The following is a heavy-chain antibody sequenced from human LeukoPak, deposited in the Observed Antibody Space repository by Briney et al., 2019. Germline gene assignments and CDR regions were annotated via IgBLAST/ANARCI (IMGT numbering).Heavy chain of an antibody. J-gene: IGHJ3*02. Sequence: GGSLRLSCAASGFIFRNYAMTWVRQAPGKGLEWVSSTIGSGGRTYYADSVKGRFTLPRDNSKNTLFLHRDNLRADDTAVYYCTKDPNGDYIGAFDMWGPGTKVTVSS. CDR1: GFIFRNYA. CDR2: TIGSGGRT. V-gene: IGHV3-23*01. CDR3: TKDPNGDYIGAFDM. D-gene: IGHD2-21*02.